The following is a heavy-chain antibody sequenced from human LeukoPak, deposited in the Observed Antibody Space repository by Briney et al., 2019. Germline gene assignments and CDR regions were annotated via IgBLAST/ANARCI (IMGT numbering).Heavy chain of an antibody. Sequence: PSETLSLTCTVSGGSISTSNYYWGWIRQPPGKGLEWIGSIYYSGSTYYNPSLKSRVTISIDTSKNQFSLKLSSVTAADTAVYYCARLVGATILADYWGQGTLVTVSS. CDR2: IYYSGST. D-gene: IGHD1-26*01. J-gene: IGHJ4*02. CDR1: GGSISTSNYY. CDR3: ARLVGATILADY. V-gene: IGHV4-39*01.